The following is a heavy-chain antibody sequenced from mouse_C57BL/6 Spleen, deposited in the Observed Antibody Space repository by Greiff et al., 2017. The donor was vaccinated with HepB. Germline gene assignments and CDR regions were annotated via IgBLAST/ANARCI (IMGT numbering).Heavy chain of an antibody. CDR3: ASLYYGSSEWYFDV. D-gene: IGHD1-1*01. Sequence: QVQLQQPGAELVKPGASVKLSCKASGYTFTSYWMHWVKQRPGQGLEWIGMIHPNSGSTNYNEKFKSKATLTVDKSSSTAYMQLSSLTSEDSAVYYCASLYYGSSEWYFDVWGTGTTVTVSS. V-gene: IGHV1-64*01. CDR2: IHPNSGST. CDR1: GYTFTSYW. J-gene: IGHJ1*03.